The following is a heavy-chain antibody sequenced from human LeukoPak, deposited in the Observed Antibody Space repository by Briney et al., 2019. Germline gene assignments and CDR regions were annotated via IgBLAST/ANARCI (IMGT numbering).Heavy chain of an antibody. CDR2: IKEDGSEK. D-gene: IGHD6-6*01. Sequence: GGSLRLSCAASGFTVSSNYMSWVRQAPGKGLEWVANIKEDGSEKYYVDSVKGRFTISRDNAKNSLYLQMNSLRAEDTAVYYCARGEHSSFDYWGQGTLVTVSS. CDR1: GFTVSSNY. CDR3: ARGEHSSFDY. J-gene: IGHJ4*02. V-gene: IGHV3-7*01.